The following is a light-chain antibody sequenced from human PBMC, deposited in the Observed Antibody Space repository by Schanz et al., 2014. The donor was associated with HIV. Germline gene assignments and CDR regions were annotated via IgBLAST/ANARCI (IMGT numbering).Light chain of an antibody. CDR2: DVS. V-gene: IGLV2-14*03. Sequence: QSALTQPAFVSGSPGQSISISCTGTSGDVGSYNYVSRYQQHPGKAPKLMIYDVSNRPSGVSSRFSGSKSGNTASLTISGLQAEDEADYYCCSYTTTSTYVFGAGTKLTVL. CDR1: SGDVGSYNY. CDR3: CSYTTTSTYV. J-gene: IGLJ1*01.